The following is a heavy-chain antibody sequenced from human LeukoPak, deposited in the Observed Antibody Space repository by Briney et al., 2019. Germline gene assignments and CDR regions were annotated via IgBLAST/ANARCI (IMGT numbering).Heavy chain of an antibody. Sequence: TGGSLRLSCAASGFTFSNYDMNWVRQAPGKGLEWVPCISSSGSTIDYADSVKGRFTISRDNAKNSLYLQMNSLRAEDTAVYYCARSIPAGNRRWGQGTLVTVSS. D-gene: IGHD2-2*01. CDR2: ISSSGSTI. CDR1: GFTFSNYD. CDR3: ARSIPAGNRR. J-gene: IGHJ4*02. V-gene: IGHV3-11*01.